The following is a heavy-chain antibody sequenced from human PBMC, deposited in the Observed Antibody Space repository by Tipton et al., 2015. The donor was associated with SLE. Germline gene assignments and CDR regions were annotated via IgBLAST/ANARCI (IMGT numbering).Heavy chain of an antibody. Sequence: GSLRLSCAASGFTFSDFSLTWIRQAPGKGLEWVSGISWNSGNIGYADSVKGRFTISRDNVKNSLFLQMDHLRAEDTAEYYCARDRYWGQGTLVTVSS. V-gene: IGHV3-11*05. CDR3: ARDRY. CDR2: ISWNSGNI. J-gene: IGHJ4*02. CDR1: GFTFSDFS.